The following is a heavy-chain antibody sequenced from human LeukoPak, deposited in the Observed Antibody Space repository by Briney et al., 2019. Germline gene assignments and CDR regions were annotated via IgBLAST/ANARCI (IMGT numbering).Heavy chain of an antibody. D-gene: IGHD1-26*01. CDR3: ARERAEWELLTEAFDI. CDR1: GFTFDDHG. Sequence: GGSLRLSCAASGFTFDDHGMNWVRQAPGKGLEWVSGITWNGGTTGYADSVRGRFTISRDNAKNSLYLQMNSLRAEDTAVYYCARERAEWELLTEAFDIWGQGTMVTVSS. CDR2: ITWNGGTT. V-gene: IGHV3-20*04. J-gene: IGHJ3*02.